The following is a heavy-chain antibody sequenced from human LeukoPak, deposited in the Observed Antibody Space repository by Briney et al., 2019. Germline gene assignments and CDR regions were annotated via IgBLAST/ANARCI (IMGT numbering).Heavy chain of an antibody. V-gene: IGHV1-2*04. D-gene: IGHD5-12*01. CDR2: INPNSGGT. Sequence: ASVKVSCKASGYTFTGYYMHWVRQAPGKGLEWMGWINPNSGGTKYAQKFPGWVTMTRDTSISTAYMELSRLRSDDTAVYYCARGLGDSGYDFYYWGQGTLVTVSS. CDR1: GYTFTGYY. CDR3: ARGLGDSGYDFYY. J-gene: IGHJ4*02.